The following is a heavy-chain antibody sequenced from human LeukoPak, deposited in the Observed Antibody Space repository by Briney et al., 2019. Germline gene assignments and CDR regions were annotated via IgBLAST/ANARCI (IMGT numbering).Heavy chain of an antibody. D-gene: IGHD3-3*01. V-gene: IGHV4-31*03. CDR2: IYYSGSP. J-gene: IGHJ3*01. Sequence: PSETLSLTCTVSGDPVSSGGHYWTWIRQHPGKGPECIGHIYYSGSPSYNPSLKSRVTISMDTSKNQFSLKLSSVTAADTAVYYCARGGMSADPFDVWGQGTMVTVSS. CDR3: ARGGMSADPFDV. CDR1: GDPVSSGGHY.